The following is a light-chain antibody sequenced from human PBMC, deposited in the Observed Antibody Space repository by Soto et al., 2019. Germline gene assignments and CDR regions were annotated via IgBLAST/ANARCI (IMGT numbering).Light chain of an antibody. J-gene: IGKJ1*01. CDR2: DAS. CDR1: QSVSRY. CDR3: QQSSNWPT. Sequence: ILVTQSPATLSVSAVEIATLSFRASQSVSRYLAWYQQKPGQAPRLLIYDASNRAIGIPARFSGSGSGTDFTLTISSLETEDFAVYYCQQSSNWPTFGQGTKVDIK. V-gene: IGKV3-11*01.